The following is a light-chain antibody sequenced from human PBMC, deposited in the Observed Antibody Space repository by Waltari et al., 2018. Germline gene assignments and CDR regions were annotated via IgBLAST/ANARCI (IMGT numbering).Light chain of an antibody. J-gene: IGKJ1*01. Sequence: DIVMTQSPDSLAVSLGERDTINCKSSQSVLYSSNNKNYLVWYQQKPGQPPKLLIYWASTRESGVPDRFSGSGSGTDFTLTISSLQAEDVAVYYCQQYYSPPWTFGQGTKVEIK. CDR1: QSVLYSSNNKNY. V-gene: IGKV4-1*01. CDR2: WAS. CDR3: QQYYSPPWT.